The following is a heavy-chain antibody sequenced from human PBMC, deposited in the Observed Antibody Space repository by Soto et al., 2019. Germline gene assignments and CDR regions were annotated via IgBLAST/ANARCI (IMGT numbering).Heavy chain of an antibody. CDR2: INGEGSGI. D-gene: IGHD6-6*01. V-gene: IGHV3-74*01. J-gene: IGHJ5*02. Sequence: PGGSLRLSCAASGFTFGTYAMSWVRQEPEKGLVSVSRINGEGSGIRYSDSVKGRFTISRDNVKNILYLQMNSLRVEDTAVYYCIRGAVPTSSSAGGFTWFDPWGQGSLVTVSS. CDR1: GFTFGTYA. CDR3: IRGAVPTSSSAGGFTWFDP.